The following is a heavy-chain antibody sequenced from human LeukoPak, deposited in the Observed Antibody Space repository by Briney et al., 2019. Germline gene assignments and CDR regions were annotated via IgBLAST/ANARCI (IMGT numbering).Heavy chain of an antibody. V-gene: IGHV4-59*12. D-gene: IGHD3-10*01. CDR2: IYHSGST. CDR1: GGSMSSYY. CDR3: ARDSGTTGEVKFDP. Sequence: SETLSLTCSVSGGSMSSYYWSWIRQSPGKGLEWIGYIYHSGSTDYNSSLKSRVTISEDTSKNQFSLELNSVTAADTAVYYCARDSGTTGEVKFDPWGQGTLVTVSS. J-gene: IGHJ5*02.